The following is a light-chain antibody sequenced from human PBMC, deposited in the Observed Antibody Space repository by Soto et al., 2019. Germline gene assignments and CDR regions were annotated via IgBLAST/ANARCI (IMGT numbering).Light chain of an antibody. CDR2: GAS. CDR1: QSFNTNY. Sequence: EIVLTQSPGTLSLSPGDRATLYCRASQSFNTNYLGVTRHYLAWYQQKPGEAPRLLIYGASSRATGIPYTFRVSGSGTDFTLTISRLETEDVAVYYWQQYGSSPLTFGGVTRVEVK. J-gene: IGKJ4*01. V-gene: IGKV3-20*01. CDR3: QQYGSSPLT.